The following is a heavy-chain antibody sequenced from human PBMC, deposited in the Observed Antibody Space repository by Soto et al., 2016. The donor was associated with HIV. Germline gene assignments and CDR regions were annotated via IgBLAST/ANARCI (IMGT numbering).Heavy chain of an antibody. CDR1: GFTFDDYG. CDR2: INWNGGST. CDR3: ARDRGYYYGSGSSKAVYYYGMDV. D-gene: IGHD3-10*01. V-gene: IGHV3-20*04. J-gene: IGHJ6*02. Sequence: EVQLVESGGGVVRPGGFLRLSCAASGFTFDDYGMSWVRQAPGKGLEWVSGINWNGGSTTYADSVKGRFTISRDNAENFLYLQMNSLRAEDTALYYCARDRGYYYGSGSSKAVYYYGMDVWGQGTTGHRLL.